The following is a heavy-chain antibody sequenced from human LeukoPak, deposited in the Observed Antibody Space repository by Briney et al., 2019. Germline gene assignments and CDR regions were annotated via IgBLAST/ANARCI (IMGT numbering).Heavy chain of an antibody. Sequence: PSETLSLTCTVSGGSISSYYWSWTRQPPGKGLEWIGYIYYSGSTNYNPSLKSRVTISVDTSKNQFSLKLSSVTAADTAVYYCARALSSSVVYFDYWGQGTLVTVSS. CDR1: GGSISSYY. J-gene: IGHJ4*02. D-gene: IGHD6-6*01. CDR2: IYYSGST. CDR3: ARALSSSVVYFDY. V-gene: IGHV4-59*01.